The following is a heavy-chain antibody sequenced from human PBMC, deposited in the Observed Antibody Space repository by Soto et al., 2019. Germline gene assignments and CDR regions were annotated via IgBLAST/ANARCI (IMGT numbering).Heavy chain of an antibody. D-gene: IGHD3-3*01. CDR3: ADGGEWSFNFVY. CDR2: ISASGDNS. CDR1: GFTFSTYA. J-gene: IGHJ4*02. Sequence: EVQLLESGGGLVQPGGSLRLSCAASGFTFSTYAMSWVRQAPGKGLEWVAGISASGDNSYYADSVKGRFTISRDNSKSTLYLQMNNLRAEDTAVYYCADGGEWSFNFVYWGQGTLVTVSS. V-gene: IGHV3-23*01.